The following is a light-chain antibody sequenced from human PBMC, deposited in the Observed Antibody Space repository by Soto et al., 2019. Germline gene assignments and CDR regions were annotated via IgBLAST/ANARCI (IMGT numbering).Light chain of an antibody. Sequence: GDSVTLTCRASQSINKWMAWYQLKPGKAPQLLIYKASSLQSGVPSRFSGSGSGTDFTFTISSLQPEDIATYYCQQYSHLITFGQGTRLEIK. CDR1: QSINKW. CDR3: QQYSHLIT. CDR2: KAS. J-gene: IGKJ5*01. V-gene: IGKV1-5*03.